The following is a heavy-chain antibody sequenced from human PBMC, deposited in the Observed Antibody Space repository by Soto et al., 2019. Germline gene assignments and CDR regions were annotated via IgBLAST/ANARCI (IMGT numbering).Heavy chain of an antibody. CDR3: ARDGFGDSYSSSSPRDSYNYMDV. CDR1: GFTFSNYS. J-gene: IGHJ6*03. D-gene: IGHD6-6*01. Sequence: PEGSLRLSGAASGFTFSNYSMNWVRQAPGKGLEWVSSISSSSSYIYYADSVKGRFTISRDNAKNSLYLQMNSLRAEDTAVYYCARDGFGDSYSSSSPRDSYNYMDVRCKATSLT. CDR2: ISSSSSYI. V-gene: IGHV3-21*01.